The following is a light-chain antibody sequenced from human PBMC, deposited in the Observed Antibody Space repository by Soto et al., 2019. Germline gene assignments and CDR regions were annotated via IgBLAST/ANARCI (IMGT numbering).Light chain of an antibody. CDR3: QQTDSLPYT. J-gene: IGKJ2*01. CDR1: QNIGSN. Sequence: DIQMTQSPSSLSASVGDRVTITCRAGQNIGSNLNWYQQKPGKAPKLLIYGASTLQRGLPSGISGSGSGTDFTLTISSLQPEDFASYYCQQTDSLPYTFGQGTKLEIK. CDR2: GAS. V-gene: IGKV1-39*01.